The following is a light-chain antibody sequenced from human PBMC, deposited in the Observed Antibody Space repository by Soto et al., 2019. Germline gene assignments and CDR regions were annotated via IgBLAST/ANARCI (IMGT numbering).Light chain of an antibody. V-gene: IGKV1-5*03. J-gene: IGKJ1*01. CDR2: KAS. CDR1: QSIRSW. Sequence: DIQMTQSPSTLSASVGDRVTITCRASQSIRSWLAWYQQKPGKAPKPLIYKASTLESGVPSRFRGSGSGTEFTLTISSLQPDDFATYYCQQYNSYLWTFGQGTKV. CDR3: QQYNSYLWT.